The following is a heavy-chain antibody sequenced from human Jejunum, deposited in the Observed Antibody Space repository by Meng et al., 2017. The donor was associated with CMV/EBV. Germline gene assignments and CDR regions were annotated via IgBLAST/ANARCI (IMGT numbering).Heavy chain of an antibody. D-gene: IGHD3-9*01. J-gene: IGHJ4*02. CDR3: VKDRGVPYYESLTGYSYFDY. Sequence: YGMHWVRQATGKGLEWVTFISNDGSNKYYGDSVKGRFTISRDNSKNTLYLQMNSLRAEDTSVYYCVKDRGVPYYESLTGYSYFDYWGQGALVTVSS. CDR1: YG. V-gene: IGHV3-30*02. CDR2: ISNDGSNK.